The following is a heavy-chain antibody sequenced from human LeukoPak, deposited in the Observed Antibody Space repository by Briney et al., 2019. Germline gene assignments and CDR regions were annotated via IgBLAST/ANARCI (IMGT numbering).Heavy chain of an antibody. D-gene: IGHD3-10*01. CDR2: IYYSKNT. CDR3: ARGVPYGPSYEFFDY. V-gene: IGHV4-39*07. J-gene: IGHJ4*02. CDR1: GGSISSSSAY. Sequence: PSETLSLTCTVSGGSISSSSAYWGWIRQPPGKGLEWIGSIYYSKNTYYNPSLKSRVTISLHTSKNQFSLKLNSVTAADTAVYYCARGVPYGPSYEFFDYWGQGTLVTVSS.